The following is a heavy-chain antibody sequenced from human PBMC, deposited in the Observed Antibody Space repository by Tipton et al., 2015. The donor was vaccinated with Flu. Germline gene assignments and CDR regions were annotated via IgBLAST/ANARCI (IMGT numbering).Heavy chain of an antibody. Sequence: TLSLTCTVSGGSIASGSFFWTWLRQPAGKGLEWIGRIYASGSTNYNPSLKSRLTMSRDISKNQFSLKVSSVTAADTAVYFCARRDYSNYVSDPKNWFDPWGQGVLVTVSS. D-gene: IGHD4-11*01. CDR3: ARRDYSNYVSDPKNWFDP. J-gene: IGHJ5*02. CDR1: GGSIASGSFF. CDR2: IYASGST. V-gene: IGHV4-61*02.